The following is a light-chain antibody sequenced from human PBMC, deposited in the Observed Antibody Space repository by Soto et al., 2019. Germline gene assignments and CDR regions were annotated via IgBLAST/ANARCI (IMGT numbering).Light chain of an antibody. J-gene: IGLJ1*01. CDR3: QSYDSSLSGSYV. Sequence: QSVLTQPPSLSGAPGQRVTISCTGSSSNIGAGYDVHWYQQLPGTAPKLLIYGNSNRPSGVPDRFSGSKSATSASLAITGLQAEDEADYYCQSYDSSLSGSYVFGTGTKVTVL. CDR2: GNS. V-gene: IGLV1-40*01. CDR1: SSNIGAGYD.